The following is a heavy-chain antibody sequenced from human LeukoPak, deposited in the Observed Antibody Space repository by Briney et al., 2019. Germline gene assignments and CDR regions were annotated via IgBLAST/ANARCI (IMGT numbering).Heavy chain of an antibody. J-gene: IGHJ4*02. CDR2: IYTGGNT. V-gene: IGHV4-4*07. CDR3: ASAPTTYCDSTLCHPHFDY. D-gene: IGHD2/OR15-2a*01. Sequence: SETLSLTCTVSGGSIGNYYWSWIRQPAGKGLEWIGRIYTGGNTNYNPSLKSRVTMSIVTSKNHFSLNLTSVTAADSAVYYCASAPTTYCDSTLCHPHFDYWGQGTLVTVSS. CDR1: GGSIGNYY.